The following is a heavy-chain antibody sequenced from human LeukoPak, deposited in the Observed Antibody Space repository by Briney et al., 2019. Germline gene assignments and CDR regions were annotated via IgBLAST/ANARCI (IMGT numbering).Heavy chain of an antibody. V-gene: IGHV4-59*12. D-gene: IGHD4-17*01. CDR3: VRDKGDVTRASSERFDY. Sequence: PSETLSLTCTVSGVSISDYYWSWIRQPPGKGLEWIGYIYYSGTTNYTPSLKSRVAISVDTSKNQFSLKLSSVTAADTAVYYCVRDKGDVTRASSERFDYWGQGTLVTVSS. CDR2: IYYSGTT. CDR1: GVSISDYY. J-gene: IGHJ4*02.